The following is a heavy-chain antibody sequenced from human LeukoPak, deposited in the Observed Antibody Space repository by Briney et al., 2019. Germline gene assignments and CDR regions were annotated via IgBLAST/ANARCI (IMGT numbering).Heavy chain of an antibody. Sequence: ASVKVSCKASGGTFSSYAISWVRQAPGQGLEWMGGIIPIFGTANYAQKFQGRVTITADESTSTAYMELSSLRSEDTAVYYCARVDATVTRTPFDYWGQGTLVTVSS. CDR2: IIPIFGTA. J-gene: IGHJ4*02. D-gene: IGHD4-17*01. V-gene: IGHV1-69*01. CDR3: ARVDATVTRTPFDY. CDR1: GGTFSSYA.